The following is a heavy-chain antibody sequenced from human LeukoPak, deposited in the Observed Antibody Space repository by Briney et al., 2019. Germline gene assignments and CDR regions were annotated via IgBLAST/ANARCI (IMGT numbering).Heavy chain of an antibody. CDR3: ARRSGLVRGVIIKGDNWFDP. Sequence: GESLKISCKGSGYSFTSYWIGWVRQMPGKGLEWMGIIYPGDSDTRYGPSFQGQVTISADKSISTAYLQWSSLKASDTAMYYCARRSGLVRGVIIKGDNWFDPWGQGTLVTVSS. D-gene: IGHD3-10*01. V-gene: IGHV5-51*01. CDR2: IYPGDSDT. CDR1: GYSFTSYW. J-gene: IGHJ5*02.